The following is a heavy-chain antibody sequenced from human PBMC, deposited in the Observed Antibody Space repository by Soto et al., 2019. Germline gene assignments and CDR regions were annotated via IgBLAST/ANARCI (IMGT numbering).Heavy chain of an antibody. D-gene: IGHD2-21*02. CDR2: IYHSGST. J-gene: IGHJ5*02. CDR1: GYSLRNGYY. CDR3: ARVGPYCGGDCYSPPP. Sequence: ETLGPTGAVSGYSLRNGYYWGWSRQAPGKGLEWIGTIYHSGSTYYNPSLKRRVTISVDASENHFSLKLSSVTAADTAVYYCARVGPYCGGDCYSPPPWGQGTPVTVYS. V-gene: IGHV4-38-2*01.